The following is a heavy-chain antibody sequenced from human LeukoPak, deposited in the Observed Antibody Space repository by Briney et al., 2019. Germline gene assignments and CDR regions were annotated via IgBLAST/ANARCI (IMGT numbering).Heavy chain of an antibody. J-gene: IGHJ3*02. CDR2: ISKDGTND. D-gene: IGHD3-10*01. V-gene: IGHV3-30*18. CDR3: AKEGYYYSSGSYSRRAFDI. CDR1: GFTFSSYV. Sequence: GGSLRLSCAASGFTFSSYVMHWVRQAPGKGLEWVAAISKDGTNDFYADSVKGRFSISRDNSKNTLYLQMNTLRPEDTAVYYCAKEGYYYSSGSYSRRAFDIWGQGTMVTVSS.